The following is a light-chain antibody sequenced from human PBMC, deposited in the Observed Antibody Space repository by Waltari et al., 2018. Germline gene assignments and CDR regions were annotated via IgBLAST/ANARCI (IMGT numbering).Light chain of an antibody. V-gene: IGKV1-17*01. CDR2: AAS. CDR1: QGITTY. J-gene: IGKJ4*01. CDR3: LQYKSHPLT. Sequence: DIEMTESPSSVSASAGDTVTITCRASQGITTYLNWYHQKPGKSPKRLIYAASSLESGVPSRFSGSGSGKDSTLNISSLQPEDFVTYYCLQYKSHPLTFGGGTKVEIK.